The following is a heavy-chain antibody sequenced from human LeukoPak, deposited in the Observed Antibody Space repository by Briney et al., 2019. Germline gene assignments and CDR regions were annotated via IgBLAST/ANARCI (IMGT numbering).Heavy chain of an antibody. Sequence: GGSLRLSCAASGFTFSSHSMNWVRLAPGKGLEWVSSISTSSTYIYYADSVKGRFTISRDNAKNSLFLQMNSLRAEDTAVYYCARDPYYDYGDYGRMDVWGQGTTVTVSS. CDR1: GFTFSSHS. V-gene: IGHV3-21*01. CDR2: ISTSSTYI. D-gene: IGHD4-17*01. CDR3: ARDPYYDYGDYGRMDV. J-gene: IGHJ6*02.